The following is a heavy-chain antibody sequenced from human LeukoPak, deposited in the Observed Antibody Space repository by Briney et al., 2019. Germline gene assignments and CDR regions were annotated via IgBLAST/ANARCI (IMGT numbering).Heavy chain of an antibody. Sequence: SETLFLTCTVSGDSVNSGAYYWSWIRQPPGRGLEWIGSIYHSGNTDYSPSLKSRVTISVDTSKNQFSLTLSSVTAADTAVYYCARGNIVGYSYGYLGFFDYWGQGTLVPVSS. V-gene: IGHV4-61*08. CDR3: ARGNIVGYSYGYLGFFDY. J-gene: IGHJ4*02. CDR2: IYHSGNT. D-gene: IGHD5-18*01. CDR1: GDSVNSGAYY.